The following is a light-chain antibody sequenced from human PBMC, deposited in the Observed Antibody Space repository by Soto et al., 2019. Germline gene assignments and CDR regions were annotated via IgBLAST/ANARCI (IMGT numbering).Light chain of an antibody. J-gene: IGKJ4*01. V-gene: IGKV1-9*01. CDR1: QGISSY. CDR3: QQLNSYPLT. Sequence: DIQLTQSPSFLSASVGDRVTITSRASQGISSYLTCYHQKPGKAPKLLIYAASTLQSGVPSRLSGSGSGTEFTLTISRLQPEDYATYYCQQLNSYPLTFGGGTKVEIK. CDR2: AAS.